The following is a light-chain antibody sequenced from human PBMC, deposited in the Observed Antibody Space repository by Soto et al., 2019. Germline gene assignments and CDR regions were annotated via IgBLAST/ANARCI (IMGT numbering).Light chain of an antibody. CDR3: QSYGSSLSGFYV. J-gene: IGLJ1*01. Sequence: SVLTQPPSVSGAPGQRVTISCTGSSSNIGAGYDVHWYQQLPGTALKLLIYGNSNRPSGVPDRFSGSKSGTSASLAITGLQAEDEADYYCQSYGSSLSGFYVFGTGTKVTVL. V-gene: IGLV1-40*01. CDR1: SSNIGAGYD. CDR2: GNS.